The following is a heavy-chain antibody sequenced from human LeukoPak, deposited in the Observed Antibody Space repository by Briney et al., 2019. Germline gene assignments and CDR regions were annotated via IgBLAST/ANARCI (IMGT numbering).Heavy chain of an antibody. CDR1: GFSFSGSW. D-gene: IGHD3-22*01. CDR2: IGSDGRNK. Sequence: PGGSLRLSCAASGFSFSGSWMHWVRQAPGKGLEWLAVIGSDGRNKFYADSVKGRFTISRDNFKNILYLQMASLSAEDTAVYYCVRDDDLPDNGMDVWGQGTTVIVS. V-gene: IGHV3-33*08. J-gene: IGHJ6*02. CDR3: VRDDDLPDNGMDV.